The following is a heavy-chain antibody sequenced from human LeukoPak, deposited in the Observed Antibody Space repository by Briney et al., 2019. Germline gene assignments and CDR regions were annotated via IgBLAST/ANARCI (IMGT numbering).Heavy chain of an antibody. J-gene: IGHJ4*02. CDR1: GFTFSSYG. Sequence: PGGSLRLSCAASGFTFSSYGMSWVRQAPGKGLEWVSAISGSGGSTYYADSVKGRFTISRDNSKNTLYLQMNSLRAEDTAVYYCAKLCSGGSCHHGFDYWGQGTLVTVSS. V-gene: IGHV3-23*01. CDR3: AKLCSGGSCHHGFDY. D-gene: IGHD2-15*01. CDR2: ISGSGGST.